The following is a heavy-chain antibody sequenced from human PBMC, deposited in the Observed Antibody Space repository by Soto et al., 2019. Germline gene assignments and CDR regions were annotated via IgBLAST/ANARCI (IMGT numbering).Heavy chain of an antibody. Sequence: QVQLAQSGAEVKKPGASMKVSCQASGYTFTSYYIHWVRQAPGQGLEWMGVSHVGPDTTMYAQKFEGRVTMTRDTSTSTVYMELSSLISEDTAVYFCARESSGTQYFDYWGQGTLVTVSS. CDR2: SHVGPDTT. J-gene: IGHJ4*02. CDR1: GYTFTSYY. CDR3: ARESSGTQYFDY. D-gene: IGHD6-19*01. V-gene: IGHV1-46*01.